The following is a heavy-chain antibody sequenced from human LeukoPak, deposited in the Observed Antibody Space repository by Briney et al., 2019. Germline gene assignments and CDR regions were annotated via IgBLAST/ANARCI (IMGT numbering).Heavy chain of an antibody. Sequence: SETLSLTCTVSGGSIRNGDYYWSWIRQPPGKGLEWIGYIYYSGNTYYNPSLRSRVTISVDTSKNQFSLKLNSVTAADTAVYYCASRGTYFDSWGQGALVTVSS. CDR3: ASRGTYFDS. D-gene: IGHD3-10*01. J-gene: IGHJ4*02. V-gene: IGHV4-30-4*01. CDR2: IYYSGNT. CDR1: GGSIRNGDYY.